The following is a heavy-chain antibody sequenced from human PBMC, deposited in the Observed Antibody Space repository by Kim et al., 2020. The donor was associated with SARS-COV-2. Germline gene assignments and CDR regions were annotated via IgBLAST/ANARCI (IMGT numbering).Heavy chain of an antibody. CDR3: AGLGSSSWYEVDY. CDR2: IYYSGST. CDR1: GGSISSSSYY. Sequence: SETLSLTCTVSGGSISSSSYYWGLIRQPPGKGLEWIGSIYYSGSTYYNPSLKSRVTISVDTSKNQFSLKLSSVTAADTAVYYCAGLGSSSWYEVDYWGQGTLVTVSS. J-gene: IGHJ4*02. V-gene: IGHV4-39*01. D-gene: IGHD6-13*01.